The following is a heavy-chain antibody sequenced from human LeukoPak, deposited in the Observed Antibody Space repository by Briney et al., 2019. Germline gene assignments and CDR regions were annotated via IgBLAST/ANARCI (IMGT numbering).Heavy chain of an antibody. Sequence: SETLSLTCTVSGGSISSYYWSWIRQPAGKGLEWIGRIYTSGSTNYNPSLKSRVTMSVDTSKNQFSLQLRSVTAADTAVYYCATGYYYDSSGTFDYWGQGILVTVSS. V-gene: IGHV4-4*07. J-gene: IGHJ4*02. CDR3: ATGYYYDSSGTFDY. CDR2: IYTSGST. CDR1: GGSISSYY. D-gene: IGHD3-22*01.